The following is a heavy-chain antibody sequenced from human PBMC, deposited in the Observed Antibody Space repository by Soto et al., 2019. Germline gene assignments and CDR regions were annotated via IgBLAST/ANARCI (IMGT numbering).Heavy chain of an antibody. CDR2: VSGGSGVT. CDR3: TRVATRLQSMEVLEY. CDR1: GFSFSTYG. J-gene: IGHJ4*02. V-gene: IGHV3-23*01. Sequence: EMQLLESGGGLVQPGGSLRLSCVVSGFSFSTYGVTWVRQAPGKGLEWVCGVSGGSGVTHYTDSVKGRFTISGDDSKNTVYLQMHSLRGEDTAVYYCTRVATRLQSMEVLEYWGQGTLVTVPS. D-gene: IGHD2-21*02.